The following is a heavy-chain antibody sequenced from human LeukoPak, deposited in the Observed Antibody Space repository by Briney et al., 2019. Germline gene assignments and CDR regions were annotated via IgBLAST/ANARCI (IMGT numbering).Heavy chain of an antibody. CDR3: AIPSAGSSSWYFYYMDV. CDR1: GYTFTGYY. V-gene: IGHV1-2*02. CDR2: INPNSGGT. D-gene: IGHD6-13*01. J-gene: IGHJ6*03. Sequence: ASVKVSCKASGYTFTGYYMHWVRQAPGQGLEWMGWINPNSGGTNYAQKFQGRVTMTRDTSISTAYMELSRLRSDDTAVYYCAIPSAGSSSWYFYYMDVWGKGTTVTVSS.